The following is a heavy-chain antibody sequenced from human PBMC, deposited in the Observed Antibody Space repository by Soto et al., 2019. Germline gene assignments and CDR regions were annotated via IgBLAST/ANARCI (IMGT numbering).Heavy chain of an antibody. CDR2: INPSGGST. V-gene: IGHV1-46*01. Sequence: QVQLVQSGAEVKKPGASVKVSCKASGYTFTSYYMHWVRQAPGQGLEWMGIINPSGGSTSYAQKVRGGVTMTRETTTSTVYMDQSSLRSEDTAVYCCARMGAGRIGVYYYYSGMDVW. D-gene: IGHD6-13*01. J-gene: IGHJ6*01. CDR1: GYTFTSYY. CDR3: ARMGAGRIGVYYYYSGMDV.